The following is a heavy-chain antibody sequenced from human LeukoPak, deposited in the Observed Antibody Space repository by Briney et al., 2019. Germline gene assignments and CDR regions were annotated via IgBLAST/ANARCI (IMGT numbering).Heavy chain of an antibody. Sequence: ASVKVSCKASGYTFTSYDINWVRQATGQGLEWMGWMNPNSGNTGYAQKFQGRVTMTRNTSISTAYMELSSPRSEDTAVYYCARSCSSTSCYTGDAFDIWGQGTMVTVSS. D-gene: IGHD2-2*02. J-gene: IGHJ3*02. CDR1: GYTFTSYD. CDR3: ARSCSSTSCYTGDAFDI. CDR2: MNPNSGNT. V-gene: IGHV1-8*01.